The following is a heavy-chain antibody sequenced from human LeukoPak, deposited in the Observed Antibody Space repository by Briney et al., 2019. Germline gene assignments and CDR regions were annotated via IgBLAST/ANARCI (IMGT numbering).Heavy chain of an antibody. Sequence: GGSLRLSCAASGFTFSSSAMSWVRQAPGKGLEWVSAISNNGGYTYYADSVQGRFTISRDNSKNTLYLQMNSLRVEDTAVYYCARDLGSGNDYWGQGTLVTVSS. J-gene: IGHJ4*02. CDR3: ARDLGSGNDY. V-gene: IGHV3-23*01. CDR1: GFTFSSSA. D-gene: IGHD6-19*01. CDR2: ISNNGGYT.